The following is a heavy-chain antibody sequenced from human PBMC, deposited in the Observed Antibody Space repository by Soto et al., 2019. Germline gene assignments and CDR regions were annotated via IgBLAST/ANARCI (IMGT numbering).Heavy chain of an antibody. CDR1: GYTFTSYD. CDR3: ARGPQPYYDYVWGSYNAFDI. J-gene: IGHJ3*02. V-gene: IGHV1-8*01. Sequence: ASVKVSCKASGYTFTSYDINGVRQATGRGLEWMGWMNPNSGNTGYAQKFQGRVTMTRNTSISTAYMELSSLRSEDTAVYYCARGPQPYYDYVWGSYNAFDIWGQGTMVTVSS. D-gene: IGHD3-16*01. CDR2: MNPNSGNT.